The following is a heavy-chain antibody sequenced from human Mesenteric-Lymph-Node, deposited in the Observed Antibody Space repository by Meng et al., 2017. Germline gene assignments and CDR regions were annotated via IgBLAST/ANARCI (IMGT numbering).Heavy chain of an antibody. CDR1: GGSVSSGGYY. Sequence: QLHVQEAGPGLVKPSQPLSLTCAVSGGSVSSGGYYWTWIPQHPGKGLEWFGHIYYSGSTFYNPSLKRRVIISIDTSKNQFSLNLRSVTAADTAVYYCARVSSGWDYFDYWGQGTLVTVSS. CDR3: ARVSSGWDYFDY. J-gene: IGHJ4*02. CDR2: IYYSGST. V-gene: IGHV4-31*11. D-gene: IGHD6-19*01.